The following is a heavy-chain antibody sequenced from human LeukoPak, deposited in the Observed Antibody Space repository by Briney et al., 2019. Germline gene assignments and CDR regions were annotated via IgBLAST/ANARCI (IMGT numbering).Heavy chain of an antibody. J-gene: IGHJ5*02. V-gene: IGHV1-2*02. CDR3: ARNLYNWNEWGFDP. Sequence: ASVKVSCKASGYTFTGYYMHWVRQAPGQGLEWMGWINPNSGGTNYAQKFQGRVTMTRDTSISTAYMELSRLRSDDTALYYCARNLYNWNEWGFDPWGQGTLVTVSS. CDR1: GYTFTGYY. CDR2: INPNSGGT. D-gene: IGHD1-1*01.